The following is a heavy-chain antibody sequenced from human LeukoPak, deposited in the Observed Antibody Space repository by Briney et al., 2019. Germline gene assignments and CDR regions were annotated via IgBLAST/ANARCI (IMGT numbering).Heavy chain of an antibody. CDR2: INPSGGST. J-gene: IGHJ3*02. V-gene: IGHV1-46*01. Sequence: ASVKVSCKASGYTFTSYYMHWVRQAPGQGLEWMGIINPSGGSTSYAQKFQGRVTMTRDTSTSTVYMELSSLRSEDTAAYYCAKDCSSTSCYDAFDIWGQGTMVTVSS. CDR1: GYTFTSYY. CDR3: AKDCSSTSCYDAFDI. D-gene: IGHD2-2*01.